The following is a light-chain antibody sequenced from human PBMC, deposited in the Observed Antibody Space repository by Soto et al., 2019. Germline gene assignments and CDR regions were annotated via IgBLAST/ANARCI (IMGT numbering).Light chain of an antibody. CDR2: WAS. CDR3: QQYYSIPPT. CDR1: QSVLYSSNNKNY. J-gene: IGKJ4*01. V-gene: IGKV4-1*01. Sequence: DIVMTQSPDSLAVSLGERATINCKSSQSVLYSSNNKNYLTWYQQKPGQPPKLLIYWASTRESGVPDRFNGSGSGTDFTLTISSLQAEDVAVYYCQQYYSIPPTFGGGTKVEIK.